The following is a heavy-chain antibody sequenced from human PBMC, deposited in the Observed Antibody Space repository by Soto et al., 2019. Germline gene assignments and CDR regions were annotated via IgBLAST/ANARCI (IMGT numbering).Heavy chain of an antibody. D-gene: IGHD1-1*01. CDR1: GFTISDHN. CDR3: VRSGDNYNLLDY. Sequence: PGGSLRLSCAASGFTISDHNMIWIRQAPGKGLEWIGYSSNSGSFTRYADSVKGRFSISRDNAKNSLYLQINSLRGDDTAIYYCVRSGDNYNLLDYWGQGTPVTVSS. CDR2: SSNSGSFT. J-gene: IGHJ4*02. V-gene: IGHV3-11*06.